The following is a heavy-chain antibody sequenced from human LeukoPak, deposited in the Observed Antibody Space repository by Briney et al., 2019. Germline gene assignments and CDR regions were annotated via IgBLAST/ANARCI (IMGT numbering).Heavy chain of an antibody. Sequence: PSQTLSLTCTVSGGSISSGSYYWSWIRQPAGKGLEWIGRIYTSGSTNYNPSLKSRVTISVDTSKNQFSLKLSSVTAADTAVYYCARYYGGNYYYYYMDVWGKGTTVTVSS. CDR3: ARYYGGNYYYYYMDV. V-gene: IGHV4-61*02. CDR1: GGSISSGSYY. J-gene: IGHJ6*03. CDR2: IYTSGST. D-gene: IGHD4-23*01.